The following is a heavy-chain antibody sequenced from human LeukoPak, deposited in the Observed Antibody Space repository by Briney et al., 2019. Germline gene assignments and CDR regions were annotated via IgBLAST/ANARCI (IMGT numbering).Heavy chain of an antibody. D-gene: IGHD2-15*01. V-gene: IGHV3-23*01. Sequence: GGSLRLSCAASGFTFSSFAMSWVRQAPGKGLEWVSTFSGSGGSTYYADSVKGRFSISRDNSKNTLYLQMNSLRAEDTAAYYCARSGLNRFDYWGQGTLVTVSS. CDR2: FSGSGGST. CDR3: ARSGLNRFDY. CDR1: GFTFSSFA. J-gene: IGHJ4*02.